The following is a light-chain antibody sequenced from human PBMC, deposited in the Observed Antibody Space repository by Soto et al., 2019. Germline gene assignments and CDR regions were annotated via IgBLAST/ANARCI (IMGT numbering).Light chain of an antibody. CDR2: EVS. CDR3: SSYTSSSIPYV. V-gene: IGLV2-14*01. J-gene: IGLJ1*01. CDR1: SSDVGGYNY. Sequence: QSELTQPAPVSGSPGQSITISCTGTSSDVGGYNYVSWYQQHPGKAPKLMIYEVSNRPSGVSNRFSGSKSGNTASLTISGLQTEDEADYYCSSYTSSSIPYVFGTGTKVTVL.